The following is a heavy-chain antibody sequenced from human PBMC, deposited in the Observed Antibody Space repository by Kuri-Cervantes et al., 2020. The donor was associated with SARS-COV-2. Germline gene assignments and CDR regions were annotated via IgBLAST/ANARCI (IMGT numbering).Heavy chain of an antibody. Sequence: GESLKISCAASGFTFSSYGMHWVRQAPGKGLEWVAVIWYDGSNKYYADSVKGRFTISRDNAKNTLYLQMNSLRAEDTAVYYCASGQWGCSSTSCYEGPWAFDYWGQGTLVTVSS. CDR3: ASGQWGCSSTSCYEGPWAFDY. CDR2: IWYDGSNK. D-gene: IGHD2-2*01. CDR1: GFTFSSYG. J-gene: IGHJ4*02. V-gene: IGHV3-33*03.